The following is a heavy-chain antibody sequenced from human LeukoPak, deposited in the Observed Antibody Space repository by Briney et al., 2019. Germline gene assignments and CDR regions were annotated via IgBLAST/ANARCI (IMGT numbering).Heavy chain of an antibody. CDR2: INYNSGSI. J-gene: IGHJ4*02. Sequence: TGGSLRLSCAASGFRFDDYAMHWVRQAPGKGLEWVSSINYNSGSIDYAYSVKGRFTISRDNAKSSLYLQMSSLRAEDTALYYCAKGSRIGRWLPLDYWGQGTLVTASS. D-gene: IGHD5-24*01. V-gene: IGHV3-9*01. CDR3: AKGSRIGRWLPLDY. CDR1: GFRFDDYA.